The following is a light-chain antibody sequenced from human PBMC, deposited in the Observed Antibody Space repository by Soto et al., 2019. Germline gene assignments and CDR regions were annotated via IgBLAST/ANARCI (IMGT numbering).Light chain of an antibody. J-gene: IGKJ1*01. CDR2: KAS. V-gene: IGKV1-5*03. CDR1: QSISSW. CDR3: QQYNSFPT. Sequence: DIQMTQSPSTLSASVGDRVTITCRASQSISSWLAWYQQKPGKAPKILIYKASSLESGVPSRFSGSGSGTDFTLTISSLQPDDFAPYYCQQYNSFPTFGQGTKVEIK.